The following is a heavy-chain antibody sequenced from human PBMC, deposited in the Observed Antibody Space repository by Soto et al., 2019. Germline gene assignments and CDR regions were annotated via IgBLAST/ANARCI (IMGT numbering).Heavy chain of an antibody. CDR2: ISSSGSTI. D-gene: IGHD6-19*01. CDR1: GFTFSSYG. J-gene: IGHJ4*02. V-gene: IGHV3-48*04. Sequence: PGGSLRLSCAASGFTFSSYGMHWVRQAPGKGLEWVSYISSSGSTIYYADSVKGRFTISRDNAKNSLYLQMNSLRAEDTAVYYCASKAVAGTRYYWGQGTLVTVSS. CDR3: ASKAVAGTRYY.